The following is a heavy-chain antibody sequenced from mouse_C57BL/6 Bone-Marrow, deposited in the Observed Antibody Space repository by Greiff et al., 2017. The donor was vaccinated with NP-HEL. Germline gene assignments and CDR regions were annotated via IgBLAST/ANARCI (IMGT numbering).Heavy chain of an antibody. V-gene: IGHV1-54*01. Sequence: QVQLQQSGAELVRPGTSVKVSCKASGYAFTNYLIEWVKQRPGQGLEWIGVINPGSGGTNYNEKFKGKATLTADKSSSTAYMQLSSLTSEDSAVYFCAVYDYDGYWYFDVWGTGTTVTVSS. CDR3: AVYDYDGYWYFDV. CDR2: INPGSGGT. CDR1: GYAFTNYL. D-gene: IGHD2-4*01. J-gene: IGHJ1*03.